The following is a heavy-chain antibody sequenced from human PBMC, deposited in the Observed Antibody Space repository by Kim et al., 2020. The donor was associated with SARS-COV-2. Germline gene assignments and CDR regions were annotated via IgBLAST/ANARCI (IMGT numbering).Heavy chain of an antibody. CDR2: IIPILGIA. J-gene: IGHJ3*02. CDR3: ASGMVVAATRDLDAFDI. V-gene: IGHV1-69*04. CDR1: GGTFSSYA. D-gene: IGHD2-15*01. Sequence: SVKVSCKASGGTFSSYAISWVRQAPGQGLEWMGRIIPILGIANYAQKFQGRVTITADKSTSTAYMELSSLRSEDTAVYYCASGMVVAATRDLDAFDIWGQGTMVTVSS.